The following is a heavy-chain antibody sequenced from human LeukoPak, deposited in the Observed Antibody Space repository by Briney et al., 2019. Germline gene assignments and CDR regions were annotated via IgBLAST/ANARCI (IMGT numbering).Heavy chain of an antibody. CDR2: ISGSGGST. CDR1: GFTFSSYG. CDR3: AKDLTPYYFYGSGTFNY. J-gene: IGHJ4*02. D-gene: IGHD3-10*01. V-gene: IGHV3-23*01. Sequence: SGGSLRLSCAASGFTFSSYGMSWVRQAPGKGLEWVSAISGSGGSTYYADSVKGRFTISRDNSKNTVFLHINSLRPEDTAVYYCAKDLTPYYFYGSGTFNYWGQGTLVTVSS.